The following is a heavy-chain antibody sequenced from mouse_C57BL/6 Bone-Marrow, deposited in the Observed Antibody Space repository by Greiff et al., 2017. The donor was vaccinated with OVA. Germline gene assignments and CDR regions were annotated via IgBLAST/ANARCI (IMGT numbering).Heavy chain of an antibody. D-gene: IGHD2-3*01. J-gene: IGHJ2*01. CDR1: GFNIKDCY. CDR2: IDPEDGDT. V-gene: IGHV14-1*01. CDR3: TLYDGYYVPFDY. Sequence: VQLQQSGAELVRPGASVKLSCTASGFNIKDCYMHWVKQRPEQGLEWIGRIDPEDGDTEYAPKFQGKATMTADTSSNTAYLQLSSLTSEDTAVYYCTLYDGYYVPFDYWGQGTTLTVSS.